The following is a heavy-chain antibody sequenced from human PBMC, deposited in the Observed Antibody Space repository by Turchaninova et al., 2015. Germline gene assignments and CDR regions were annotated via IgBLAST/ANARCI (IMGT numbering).Heavy chain of an antibody. CDR3: ARLRGSSWYFDF. J-gene: IGHJ4*02. CDR1: GGSISSYY. Sequence: VQLQESGPGLVKPSETLSLTCTVSGGSISSYYWSWIRPPPGKGLEWIGYISYSGGTNYNPSLKSRVTISVDTSKNQFSLKLSSVTATDTAVYYCARLRGSSWYFDFWGQGTLVTVSS. CDR2: ISYSGGT. D-gene: IGHD6-13*01. V-gene: IGHV4-59*08.